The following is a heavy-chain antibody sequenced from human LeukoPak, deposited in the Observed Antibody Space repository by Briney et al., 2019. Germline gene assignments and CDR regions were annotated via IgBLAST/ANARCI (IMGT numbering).Heavy chain of an antibody. Sequence: GGSLRLSCAAAGLTLSNYAMSWVRQAPGKGLEWVSTISGSGGNTYYADSAKGRFTISRDNSKNTLYLQMNSLRAEDTAVYYCVKDRGYCSGGSCYSGPGFDYWGQGTLVTVSS. V-gene: IGHV3-23*01. CDR3: VKDRGYCSGGSCYSGPGFDY. CDR2: ISGSGGNT. CDR1: GLTLSNYA. D-gene: IGHD2-15*01. J-gene: IGHJ4*02.